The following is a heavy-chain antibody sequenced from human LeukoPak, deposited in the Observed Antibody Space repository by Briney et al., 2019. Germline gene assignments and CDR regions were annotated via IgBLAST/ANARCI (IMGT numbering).Heavy chain of an antibody. Sequence: ASVKVSCKASGYTFTSYAMHWVRQAPGQRLEWMGWINAGNGNTKYSQEFQGRVTITRDTSASTAYMELSSLRSEDMAVYYCARAGDIVVVPAAGDYYYYMDVWGKGTTVTVSS. CDR2: INAGNGNT. CDR3: ARAGDIVVVPAAGDYYYYMDV. J-gene: IGHJ6*03. D-gene: IGHD2-2*01. CDR1: GYTFTSYA. V-gene: IGHV1-3*03.